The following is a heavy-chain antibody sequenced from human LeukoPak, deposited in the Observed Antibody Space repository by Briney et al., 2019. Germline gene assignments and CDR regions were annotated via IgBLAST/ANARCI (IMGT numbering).Heavy chain of an antibody. D-gene: IGHD6-19*01. Sequence: PSETLSLTCSVAGGSISSNSHYWGWVRQPPGKGLQWIGSIYYSGYTYHNPSLKSRVTISVDPSKNHFSLRLSSVTAADTAVYYCASLSCTSSSCTHSGFYHYGLDVWGQGTTVTVS. J-gene: IGHJ6*02. V-gene: IGHV4-39*02. CDR2: IYYSGYT. CDR1: GGSISSNSHY. CDR3: ASLSCTSSSCTHSGFYHYGLDV.